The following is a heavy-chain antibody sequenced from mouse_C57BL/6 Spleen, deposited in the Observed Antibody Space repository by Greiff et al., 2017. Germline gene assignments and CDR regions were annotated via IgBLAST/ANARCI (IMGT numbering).Heavy chain of an antibody. CDR3: ARLITTVVAPYFDY. CDR2: ISGGGGNT. Sequence: EVQRVESGGGLVKPGGSLKLSCAASGFTFSSYTMSWVRQTPEKRLEWVATISGGGGNTYYPDSVKGRFTISRDNAKNTLYLQMSSLRSEDTALYYCARLITTVVAPYFDYWGQGTTLTVSS. V-gene: IGHV5-9*01. CDR1: GFTFSSYT. J-gene: IGHJ2*01. D-gene: IGHD1-1*01.